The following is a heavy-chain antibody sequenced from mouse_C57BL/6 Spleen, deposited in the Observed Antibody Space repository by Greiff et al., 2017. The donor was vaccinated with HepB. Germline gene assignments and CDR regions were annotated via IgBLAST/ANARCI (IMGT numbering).Heavy chain of an antibody. CDR3: ARGITGTAMDY. J-gene: IGHJ4*01. D-gene: IGHD4-1*01. Sequence: QVQLQQSGAELVMPGASVKLSCKASGYTFTSYWMHWVKQRPGQGLEWIGEIDPSDSYTNYNQKFKGKSTLTVDKSSSTAYMQLSSLTSEDSAVYYCARGITGTAMDYWGQGTSVTVSS. CDR1: GYTFTSYW. V-gene: IGHV1-69*01. CDR2: IDPSDSYT.